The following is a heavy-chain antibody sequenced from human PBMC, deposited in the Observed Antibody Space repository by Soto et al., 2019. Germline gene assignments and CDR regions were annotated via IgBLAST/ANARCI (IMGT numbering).Heavy chain of an antibody. Sequence: PGGSLRLSCAASGFTFSDYYMSWIRQAPGKGLEWVSYISSSGSTIYYADSVKGRFTISRDNAKNSLYLQMNSLRAEDTAVYYCARDELELRPTDYYYYMDVWGKGTTVTVSS. V-gene: IGHV3-11*01. CDR1: GFTFSDYY. J-gene: IGHJ6*03. CDR3: ARDELELRPTDYYYYMDV. CDR2: ISSSGSTI. D-gene: IGHD1-7*01.